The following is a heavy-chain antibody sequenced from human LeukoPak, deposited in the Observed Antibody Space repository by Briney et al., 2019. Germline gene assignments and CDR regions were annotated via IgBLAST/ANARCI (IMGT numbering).Heavy chain of an antibody. CDR2: IIPIFGTA. V-gene: IGHV1-69*01. CDR3: AREPQTDYYFDY. CDR1: GGTFSSYA. J-gene: IGHJ4*02. D-gene: IGHD3/OR15-3a*01. Sequence: SVKVSCKASGGTFSSYAISWVRQAPGQGLEWMGGIIPIFGTANYAQKFQGRVTITADESTSTAYMGLSSLRSEDTAVYYCAREPQTDYYFDYWGQGTLVTVSS.